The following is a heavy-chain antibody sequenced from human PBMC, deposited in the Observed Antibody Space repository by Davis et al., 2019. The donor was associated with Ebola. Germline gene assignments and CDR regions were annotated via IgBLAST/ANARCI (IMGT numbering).Heavy chain of an antibody. D-gene: IGHD1-26*01. CDR1: GFIFSDYY. J-gene: IGHJ6*02. CDR2: ITIRGDST. V-gene: IGHV3-11*01. Sequence: GESLKISCEASGFIFSDYYMSWIRQAPGKGLEWISFITIRGDSTQYTDSVRGRFTIPRDNAKNSMYLQMDSLRAEDTAVYYCARDPSGRDHRYGLDVWGQGTTVTVSS. CDR3: ARDPSGRDHRYGLDV.